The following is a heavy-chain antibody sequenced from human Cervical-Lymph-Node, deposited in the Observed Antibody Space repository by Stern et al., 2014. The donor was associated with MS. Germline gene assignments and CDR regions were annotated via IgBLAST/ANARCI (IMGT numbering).Heavy chain of an antibody. CDR2: IWYDGSNR. Sequence: VQLVESGGGVVQPGRSLRLSCAASGFTFSSSGMHWVRQAPGKGLEWLGIIWYDGSNRYYADSVKGRFTISRDNSKNTLYLQMNSLRAEDTAVYYCARAGGNTAEYFQHWGQGTLVTVSS. V-gene: IGHV3-33*01. CDR3: ARAGGNTAEYFQH. CDR1: GFTFSSSG. D-gene: IGHD4-23*01. J-gene: IGHJ1*01.